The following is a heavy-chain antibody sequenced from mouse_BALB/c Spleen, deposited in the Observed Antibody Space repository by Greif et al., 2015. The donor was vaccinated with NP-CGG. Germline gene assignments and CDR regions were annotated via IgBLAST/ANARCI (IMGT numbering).Heavy chain of an antibody. CDR2: IRNKANGYTT. V-gene: IGHV7-3*02. D-gene: IGHD1-1*01. J-gene: IGHJ4*01. CDR3: ARAYYGSSLDYYAMDY. CDR1: GFTFTDYY. Sequence: DVKLVESGGGLVQPGGSLRLSCATSGFTFTDYYMSWVRQPPGKALEWLGFIRNKANGYTTEYSASVKGRFTISRDNSQSILYLQMNTLRAEDSATYYCARAYYGSSLDYYAMDYWGQGTSVTVSS.